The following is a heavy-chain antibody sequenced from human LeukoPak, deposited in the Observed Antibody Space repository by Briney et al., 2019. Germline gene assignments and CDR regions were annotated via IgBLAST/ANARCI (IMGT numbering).Heavy chain of an antibody. CDR2: ISSSSSYI. V-gene: IGHV3-21*01. CDR1: GFTFSSYS. CDR3: ARVKGYGSGSYHDAFDI. D-gene: IGHD3-10*01. J-gene: IGHJ3*02. Sequence: GGSLRLSCAASGFTFSSYSMNWVRQAPGKGLEWVSSISSSSSYIYYADSVKGRFTISRDNAKNSLYLQMNSLRAEDTAVYYCARVKGYGSGSYHDAFDIWGQGTMVTVSS.